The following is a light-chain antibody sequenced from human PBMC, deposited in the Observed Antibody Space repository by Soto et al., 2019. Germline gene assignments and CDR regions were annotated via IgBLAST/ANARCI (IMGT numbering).Light chain of an antibody. CDR1: SSDVGAYKY. J-gene: IGLJ1*01. V-gene: IGLV2-11*01. Sequence: QSALTQPRSVSGSPGQSVTISCAGTSSDVGAYKYVSWFQQHPGKAPKVIIYDVNKRPSGVPDRFSGSKSGNTASLTISGLQAEDEADYYCCSFAGGFTFVFGAGTKVTV. CDR3: CSFAGGFTFV. CDR2: DVN.